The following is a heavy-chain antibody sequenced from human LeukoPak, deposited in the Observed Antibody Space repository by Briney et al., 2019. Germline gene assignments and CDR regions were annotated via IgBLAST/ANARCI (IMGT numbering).Heavy chain of an antibody. CDR1: GFTFRNYA. CDR2: INGGGTKT. D-gene: IGHD3-3*01. J-gene: IGHJ3*01. CDR3: GEGDSYYGFLVSP. Sequence: GGSLRLSCAASGFTFRNYAMTWVRQAPGKGLEWVSTINGGGTKTYYADSVKGRFTISRDNSKNTLYLQMDSLRAEDTAVYYRGEGDSYYGFLVSPWGQGTRVTVSS. V-gene: IGHV3-23*01.